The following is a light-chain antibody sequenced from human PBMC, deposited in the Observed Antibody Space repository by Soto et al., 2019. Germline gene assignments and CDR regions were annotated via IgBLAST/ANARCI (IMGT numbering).Light chain of an antibody. J-gene: IGLJ1*01. Sequence: QSALTQPASVSGSPGQSITISCTGTSSDVGGYNYVSWYQQHPAKAPKLMIYDVSNRPSGVSNRFSGSKSGNTASLTISGLQAEDEADYYCYSYTTGSTYVFGTGTKLTVL. CDR3: YSYTTGSTYV. V-gene: IGLV2-14*01. CDR1: SSDVGGYNY. CDR2: DVS.